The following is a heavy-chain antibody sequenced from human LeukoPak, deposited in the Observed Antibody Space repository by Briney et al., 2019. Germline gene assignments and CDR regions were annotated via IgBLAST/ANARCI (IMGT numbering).Heavy chain of an antibody. CDR2: MNPNSGNT. D-gene: IGHD3-16*01. V-gene: IGHV1-8*01. CDR1: GYTFTSYD. Sequence: GASVTVSFTASGYTFTSYDINWVRQATGQGLEWMGWMNPNSGNTGYAQKFQGRVTMTTDTSTSTAYMELRSLRSDDTAVYYCARVDYDYVWGSYSYWGQGTLVTVSS. CDR3: ARVDYDYVWGSYSY. J-gene: IGHJ4*02.